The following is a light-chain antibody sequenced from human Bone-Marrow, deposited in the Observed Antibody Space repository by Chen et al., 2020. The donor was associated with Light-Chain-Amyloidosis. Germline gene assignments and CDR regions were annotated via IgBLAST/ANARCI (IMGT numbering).Light chain of an antibody. J-gene: IGKJ4*01. V-gene: IGKV4-1*01. CDR2: WTS. CDR3: QQSIAPPLA. CDR1: QSIFYSSTNKNY. Sequence: DIVMTQSPDSLAVCLGVRAIINCKSSQSIFYSSTNKNYLAWYQQKAGQSPKLLISWTSIRQSGVPGRFHGIGSGTDFTLTISSLQAEDVAVYFCQQSIAPPLAFGGGTKVEIK.